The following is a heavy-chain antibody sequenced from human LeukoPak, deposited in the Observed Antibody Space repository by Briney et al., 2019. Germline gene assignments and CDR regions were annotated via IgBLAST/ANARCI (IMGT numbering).Heavy chain of an antibody. CDR3: ARGDIAAGGAPFDY. CDR1: GGSFSGYY. Sequence: SETLSLTCAVYGGSFSGYYWSWIRQPPGKGLEWIGEINHSGSTNYNPSLKSRVTISVDTSKNQFSLKLSSVTAADTAVYYCARGDIAAGGAPFDYWGQGTLVTVSS. D-gene: IGHD6-13*01. CDR2: INHSGST. V-gene: IGHV4-34*01. J-gene: IGHJ4*02.